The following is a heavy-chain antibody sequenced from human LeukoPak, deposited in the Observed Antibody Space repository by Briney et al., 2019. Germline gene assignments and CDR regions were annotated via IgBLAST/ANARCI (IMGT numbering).Heavy chain of an antibody. D-gene: IGHD5-18*01. V-gene: IGHV7-4-1*02. Sequence: ASVKVSCKTSGYTFSSYTIIWVRQAPGRGLEWMGWINTNTGNPTYAQGFTGRYVFSLDTSVSTAYLQISGLTADDTAVYFCGRDPRLGIRGYTYGYIDYWGQGTLVTVSS. CDR3: GRDPRLGIRGYTYGYIDY. CDR2: INTNTGNP. J-gene: IGHJ4*02. CDR1: GYTFSSYT.